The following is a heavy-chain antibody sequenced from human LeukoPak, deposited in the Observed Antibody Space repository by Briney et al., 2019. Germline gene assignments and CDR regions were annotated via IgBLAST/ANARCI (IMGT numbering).Heavy chain of an antibody. J-gene: IGHJ6*03. D-gene: IGHD3-22*01. CDR1: GFTFSSYA. Sequence: GGSLRLSCAASGFTFSSYAMHWVRQAPGKGLEWVAVISYDGSNKYYADSVKGRFTISRDNSKNTLYLQMNSLRAEDTAVYYCAKATFEYYDSSGYNSYYYYYYMDVWGKGTTVTVSS. CDR3: AKATFEYYDSSGYNSYYYYYYMDV. CDR2: ISYDGSNK. V-gene: IGHV3-30*04.